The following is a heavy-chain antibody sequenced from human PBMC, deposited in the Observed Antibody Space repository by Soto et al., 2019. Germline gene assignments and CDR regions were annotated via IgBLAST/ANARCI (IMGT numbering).Heavy chain of an antibody. CDR1: GGSISSGGYS. CDR2: IYHSGST. D-gene: IGHD2-2*01. Sequence: PSETLSLTCAVSGGSISSGGYSWSWIRQPPGKGLEWIGYIYHSGSTYYNPSLKSRVTISVDRSKNQFSLKLSSVTAADTAVYYCAGSSTADRWFDPWGQGTLVTVSS. J-gene: IGHJ5*02. CDR3: AGSSTADRWFDP. V-gene: IGHV4-30-2*01.